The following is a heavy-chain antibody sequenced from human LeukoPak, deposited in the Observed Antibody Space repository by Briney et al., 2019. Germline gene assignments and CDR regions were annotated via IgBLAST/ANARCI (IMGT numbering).Heavy chain of an antibody. J-gene: IGHJ4*02. CDR1: GFTFSSYW. V-gene: IGHV3-7*01. Sequence: GGSLRLSCAASGFTFSSYWMNWVRQAPGKGLEWVASINQDGSEKYYLDSVKGRFTISRDNAKNSLYLQMNSLRDEDTAVYSCARDGVRDGLYFDRWGQGTLVAVSS. D-gene: IGHD5-24*01. CDR3: ARDGVRDGLYFDR. CDR2: INQDGSEK.